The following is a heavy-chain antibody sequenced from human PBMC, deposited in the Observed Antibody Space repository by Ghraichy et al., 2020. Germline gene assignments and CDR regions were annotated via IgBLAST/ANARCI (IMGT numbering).Heavy chain of an antibody. V-gene: IGHV4-39*01. CDR2: IYYSGST. CDR3: ARVHPSGRNWFDP. Sequence: SETLSLTCTVSGGSISTSFYYWGWIRQPPGKGLEWIGTIYYSGSTYYNPSLKSRVTISVDSSKNQFSLRLSSVTAADTAVYYCARVHPSGRNWFDPWGQGTLVTVSS. CDR1: GGSISTSFYY. J-gene: IGHJ5*02. D-gene: IGHD3-10*01.